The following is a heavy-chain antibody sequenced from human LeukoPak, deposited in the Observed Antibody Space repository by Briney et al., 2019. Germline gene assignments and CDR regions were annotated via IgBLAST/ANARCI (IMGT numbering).Heavy chain of an antibody. Sequence: SETLSLTCTVSGGSFSGYYWSWIRQPPGKGLEWIGEINHSGSTNYNPSLKSRVTISVDTSKNQFSLKLSSVTAADTAVYYCARELTVTHSWFDPWGQGPRSPSPQ. CDR2: INHSGST. J-gene: IGHJ5*02. CDR3: ARELTVTHSWFDP. D-gene: IGHD4-17*01. CDR1: GGSFSGYY. V-gene: IGHV4-34*01.